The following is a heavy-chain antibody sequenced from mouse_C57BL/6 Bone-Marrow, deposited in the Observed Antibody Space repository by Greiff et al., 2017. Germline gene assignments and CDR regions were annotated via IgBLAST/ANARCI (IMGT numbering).Heavy chain of an antibody. J-gene: IGHJ4*01. CDR2: INPNNGGT. Sequence: EVKLMESGPELVKPGASVKMSCKASGYTFTDYNMHWVKQSHGKSLEWIGYINPNNGGTSYNQKFKGKATLTVNKSSSTAYMELRSLTSEDSAVYYCARWAYAMDYWGQGTSVTVSS. V-gene: IGHV1-22*01. CDR1: GYTFTDYN. CDR3: ARWAYAMDY.